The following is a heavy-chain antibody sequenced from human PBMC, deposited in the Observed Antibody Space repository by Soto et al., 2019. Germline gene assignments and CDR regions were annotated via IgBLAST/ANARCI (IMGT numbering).Heavy chain of an antibody. J-gene: IGHJ4*02. CDR2: INGGSDSI. Sequence: EVQLVESGGGLVQPGGSLRLYCVGSGFMFDSFAMNWVRQAPGKGREWVAYINGGSDSICYAESVKGRFTISRDNARNSLSLQMKRLSDEDTAVYYCAKSGDSAGWGIDFWGQGNLVTVSS. CDR1: GFMFDSFA. D-gene: IGHD6-19*01. V-gene: IGHV3-48*02. CDR3: AKSGDSAGWGIDF.